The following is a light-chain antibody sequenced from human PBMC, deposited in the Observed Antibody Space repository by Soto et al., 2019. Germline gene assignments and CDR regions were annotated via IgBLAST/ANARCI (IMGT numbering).Light chain of an antibody. Sequence: DIQMTQSPSSLSASIGDRVTITCQASQDIKKYLSWYQQKPGRAPKLLIYGASNLETGVPSRFSGSGYGTDFTFTISSLQPEDIATYYCQHYDNLPPFTFGPGTEVAIK. CDR2: GAS. V-gene: IGKV1-33*01. J-gene: IGKJ3*01. CDR3: QHYDNLPPFT. CDR1: QDIKKY.